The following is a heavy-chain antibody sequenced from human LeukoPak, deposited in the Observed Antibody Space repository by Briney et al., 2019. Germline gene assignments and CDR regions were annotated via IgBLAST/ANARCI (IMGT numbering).Heavy chain of an antibody. D-gene: IGHD4-17*01. V-gene: IGHV3-73*01. Sequence: GGSLRLSCAASGFTFSGSAMHWVRQASGKGLEWVGRIRSKANSYATAYAASVKGRFTISRDDSKNTAYVQMNSLKTEDTAVYYCTRQSTTVTTPTNYGMDVWGQGTTVTVSS. CDR1: GFTFSGSA. CDR2: IRSKANSYAT. CDR3: TRQSTTVTTPTNYGMDV. J-gene: IGHJ6*02.